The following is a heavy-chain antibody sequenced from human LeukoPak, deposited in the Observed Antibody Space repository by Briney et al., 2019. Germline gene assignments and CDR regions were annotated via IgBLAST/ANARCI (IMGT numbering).Heavy chain of an antibody. J-gene: IGHJ4*02. CDR2: ISYDETNK. D-gene: IGHD5-24*01. Sequence: GGSLRLSCAASGFTISSYAMSWVRQAPGKGLEWVALISYDETNKYYADSVKGRFTISRDNSKNTLYLQMNSLRAEDTAVYYCARDTEMATAIDYWGQGTLVTVSS. CDR3: ARDTEMATAIDY. CDR1: GFTISSYA. V-gene: IGHV3-30-3*01.